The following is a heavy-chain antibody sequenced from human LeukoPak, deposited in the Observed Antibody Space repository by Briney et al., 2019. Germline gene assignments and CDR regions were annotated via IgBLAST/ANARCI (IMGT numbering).Heavy chain of an antibody. D-gene: IGHD6-19*01. V-gene: IGHV3-7*01. CDR3: ARLEAVAGTDFDY. Sequence: GGSLRLSCAASGFTFSSYWMSWVRQAPGKGREWVANIKQDGSEKYYVDSVKGRFTISRDNAKNSLYLQMNSLRAEDTAVYYCARLEAVAGTDFDYWGQGTLVTVSS. J-gene: IGHJ4*02. CDR1: GFTFSSYW. CDR2: IKQDGSEK.